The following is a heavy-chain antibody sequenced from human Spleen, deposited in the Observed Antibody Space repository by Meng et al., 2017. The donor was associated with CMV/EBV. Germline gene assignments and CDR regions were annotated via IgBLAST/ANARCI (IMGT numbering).Heavy chain of an antibody. Sequence: GESLKISCAASGFTFSSYAMHWVRQAPGKGLEWVAVISYDGSNKYYADSVKGRFTISRDNSKNTLYLQMNSLRAEDTAVYYCARGAVTTDIPNFYYYGMDVWGQGTTVTVSS. CDR2: ISYDGSNK. CDR1: GFTFSSYA. J-gene: IGHJ6*02. D-gene: IGHD4-11*01. V-gene: IGHV3-30*04. CDR3: ARGAVTTDIPNFYYYGMDV.